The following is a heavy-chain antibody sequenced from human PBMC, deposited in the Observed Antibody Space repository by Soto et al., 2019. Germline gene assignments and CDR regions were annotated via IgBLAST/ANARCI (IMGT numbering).Heavy chain of an antibody. CDR1: GFTFSNYA. J-gene: IGHJ4*02. Sequence: EVQLLESGGGLVQPGGSLRLSCAASGFTFSNYAMNWVRQAPVKGLEWVSVISGSGDSTYHADSVKGRFTISRDNSKNTLYLQLNSLRAEYTAVYYCARRRSGSYYEHWGQGTLVTVSS. V-gene: IGHV3-23*01. CDR2: ISGSGDST. D-gene: IGHD1-26*01. CDR3: ARRRSGSYYEH.